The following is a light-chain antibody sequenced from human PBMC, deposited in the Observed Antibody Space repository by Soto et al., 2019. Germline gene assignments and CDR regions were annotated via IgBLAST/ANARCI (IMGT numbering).Light chain of an antibody. CDR3: QVWDSSSDHSYV. V-gene: IGLV3-21*04. CDR1: NIGSKS. CDR2: YDS. Sequence: VLTQPPSVSVAPGKTARITCGGNNIGSKSVHWYQQKPGQAPVLVIYYDSDRPSGIPERFSGSNSGNTATLTISRVEAGDEADYYCQVWDSSSDHSYVFGTGTKLTVL. J-gene: IGLJ1*01.